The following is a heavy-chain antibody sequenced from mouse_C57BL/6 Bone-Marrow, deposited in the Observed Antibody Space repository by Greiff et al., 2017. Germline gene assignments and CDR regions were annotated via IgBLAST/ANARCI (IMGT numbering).Heavy chain of an antibody. V-gene: IGHV1-64*01. CDR2: IHPNSGST. D-gene: IGHD3-3*01. J-gene: IGHJ1*03. CDR1: GYTFTSYW. CDR3: ARGGRNRYFDV. Sequence: QVQLQQPGAELVKPGASVKLSCKASGYTFTSYWMHWVKQRPGQGLVWIGMIHPNSGSTNYNEKFKSKATLTVDKSSSTAYMQLSSLTSEDSAVYYCARGGRNRYFDVWGTGTTVTVSS.